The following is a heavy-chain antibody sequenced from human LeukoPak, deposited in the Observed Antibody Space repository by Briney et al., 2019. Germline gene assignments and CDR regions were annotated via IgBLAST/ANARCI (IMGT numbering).Heavy chain of an antibody. CDR3: ARNPTMVRGVISSEDYFDY. CDR2: MSFDGDSE. J-gene: IGHJ4*02. Sequence: PGGSLRLSCAASGFTFSTYPMHWVRQAPGKGLEWVAVMSFDGDSEYYSDSVRGRFTVSRDNAKSTLYLQMNSLRPEDTAVYFCARNPTMVRGVISSEDYFDYWGQGTLVTVSS. D-gene: IGHD3-10*01. V-gene: IGHV3-30-3*01. CDR1: GFTFSTYP.